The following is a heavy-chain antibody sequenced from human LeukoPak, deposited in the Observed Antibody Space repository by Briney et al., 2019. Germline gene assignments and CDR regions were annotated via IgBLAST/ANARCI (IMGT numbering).Heavy chain of an antibody. J-gene: IGHJ4*02. CDR1: GGTFSSYA. Sequence: GASVKVSCKASGGTFSSYAISWVRQAPGQGLEWMGRIIPILGIANYAQKFQGRVTITADKSTSTAYMELSSLRSEDTAVYYCARAVDTAMDSWYFDYWGQGTLVTVSS. D-gene: IGHD5-18*01. CDR2: IIPILGIA. CDR3: ARAVDTAMDSWYFDY. V-gene: IGHV1-69*04.